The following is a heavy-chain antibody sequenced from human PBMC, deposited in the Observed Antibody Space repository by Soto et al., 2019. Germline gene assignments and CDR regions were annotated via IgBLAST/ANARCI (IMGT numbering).Heavy chain of an antibody. CDR2: IWYDGSNK. CDR1: GFIFSTYG. D-gene: IGHD6-19*01. CDR3: ARGGRVAVAGAAIDY. J-gene: IGHJ4*02. Sequence: QVQLVESGGGVVQPGRSLRLSCAASGFIFSTYGMHWVRQAPGKGLEWVAVIWYDGSNKYYEDSVKGRFTISRDNSKNTMELQMNSLRAEDTAVFYCARGGRVAVAGAAIDYWGQGTLVTVSS. V-gene: IGHV3-33*08.